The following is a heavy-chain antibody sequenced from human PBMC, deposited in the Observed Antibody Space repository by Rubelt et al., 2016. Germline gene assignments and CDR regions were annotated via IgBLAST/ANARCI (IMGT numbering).Heavy chain of an antibody. CDR1: GESFSGYY. CDR2: INHSGST. V-gene: IGHV4-34*01. D-gene: IGHD2/OR15-2a*01. J-gene: IGHJ4*02. Sequence: QVQLQQWGAGLLKPSETLSLTCAVYGESFSGYYWSWIRQPPGKGLEWIGEINHSGSTNYNPSLKSRVTISVDTSKNQFSLKVGAVTAADTAVYYCARDEGYYHPESTDYWGQGTLVTVSS. CDR3: ARDEGYYHPESTDY.